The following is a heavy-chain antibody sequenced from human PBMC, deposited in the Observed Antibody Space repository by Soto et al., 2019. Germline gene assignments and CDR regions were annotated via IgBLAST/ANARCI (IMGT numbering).Heavy chain of an antibody. D-gene: IGHD5-18*01. CDR3: ARDGTQLWLSGRDRFAP. J-gene: IGHJ5*02. CDR1: GGSISSGNYY. Sequence: QVQLQESGPGLVKPSETLSLTCAVSGGSISSGNYYWSWIRQSPGKGLEWIGYIYSTGSSYYNPSLRRRVSMSVDPSKNQFSLNLNSVTAADTAVYYCARDGTQLWLSGRDRFAPWGQGTLVTVSS. CDR2: IYSTGSS. V-gene: IGHV4-30-4*01.